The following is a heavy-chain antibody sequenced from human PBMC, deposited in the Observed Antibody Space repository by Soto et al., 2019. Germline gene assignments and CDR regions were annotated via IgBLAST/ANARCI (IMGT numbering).Heavy chain of an antibody. CDR2: ISGTSNTL. D-gene: IGHD3-22*01. J-gene: IGHJ3*02. CDR1: GFTFNTYS. Sequence: EVQLVESGGALVQPGGSLRLSCAASGFTFNTYSMNWVRQAPGKGLEWVSYISGTSNTLEYADSVKGRFTISRDNANNSLHLQMNSLRDEDTAVYYCARTRYDTGGYAFDIWGQGTKVTVSS. V-gene: IGHV3-48*02. CDR3: ARTRYDTGGYAFDI.